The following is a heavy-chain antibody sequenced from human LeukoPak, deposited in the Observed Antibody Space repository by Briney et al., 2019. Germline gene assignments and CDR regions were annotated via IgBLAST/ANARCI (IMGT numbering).Heavy chain of an antibody. CDR2: IYYSGST. J-gene: IGHJ5*02. CDR1: GGSISSHY. Sequence: SETLSLTCTVSGGSISSHYWSWIRQPPGKGREWIGYIYYSGSTNYNPSLKSRVTISVDTSKNQFSLKLSSVPAADTDVYYCARVGYYYDSSGYYHHRFDPWGQGTLVTVSS. D-gene: IGHD3-22*01. V-gene: IGHV4-59*11. CDR3: ARVGYYYDSSGYYHHRFDP.